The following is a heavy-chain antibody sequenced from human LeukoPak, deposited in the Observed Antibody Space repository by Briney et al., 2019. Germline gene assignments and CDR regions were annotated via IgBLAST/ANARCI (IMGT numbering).Heavy chain of an antibody. D-gene: IGHD6-13*01. V-gene: IGHV4-39*01. CDR2: IYYSGST. CDR1: GGSIRSSSYY. CDR3: ARLIVAAAVDY. Sequence: PSETLSLTCTVSGGSIRSSSYYWGWIRQPPGKGLEWIGSIYYSGSTYYNPSLKSRVTISVDTSKNQFSLKLSSVTAADTAVYYCARLIVAAAVDYWGQGTLVTVSS. J-gene: IGHJ4*02.